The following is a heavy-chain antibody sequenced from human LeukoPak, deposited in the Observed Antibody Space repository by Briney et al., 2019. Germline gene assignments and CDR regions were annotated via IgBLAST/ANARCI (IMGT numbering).Heavy chain of an antibody. J-gene: IGHJ4*02. V-gene: IGHV3-23*01. CDR2: FSGSGGAT. CDR1: GFTFSSYA. Sequence: PGGSLRLSCAASGFTFSSYAMSWVRRPPGKGLEWVSGFSGSGGATYYAASVKGRFTISRDNSKNTLYLQMNSLRVEDTAVYHCATSWNFDYWGQGTLVTVSS. CDR3: ATSWNFDY.